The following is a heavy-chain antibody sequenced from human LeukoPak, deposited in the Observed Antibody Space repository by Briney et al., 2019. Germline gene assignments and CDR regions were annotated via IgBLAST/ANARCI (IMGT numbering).Heavy chain of an antibody. Sequence: GGSLRLSCAASGFTFSSSAMSWVRQAPGKGLEWVSAISNNGGYTYYADSVQGRFTISRDNSKSTLCLQMNSLRAEDTAVYYCARYSSSYYYYGMDVWGQGTTVTVSS. J-gene: IGHJ6*02. CDR1: GFTFSSSA. V-gene: IGHV3-23*01. CDR3: ARYSSSYYYYGMDV. D-gene: IGHD2-2*01. CDR2: ISNNGGYT.